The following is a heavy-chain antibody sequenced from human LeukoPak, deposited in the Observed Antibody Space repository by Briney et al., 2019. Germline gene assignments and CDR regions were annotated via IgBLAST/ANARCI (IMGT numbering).Heavy chain of an antibody. J-gene: IGHJ4*02. V-gene: IGHV4-61*02. CDR1: GGSISSGSYY. CDR3: ARGMATINFDH. Sequence: SETLSLTCTVSGGSISSGSYYWSWIRQPAGKGLEWIGRIYASGSTNYNPSLKSRVTISVDTSKNQFSLKLNSVTAADTAVYYCARGMATINFDHWGQGTLVTVSS. CDR2: IYASGST. D-gene: IGHD5-24*01.